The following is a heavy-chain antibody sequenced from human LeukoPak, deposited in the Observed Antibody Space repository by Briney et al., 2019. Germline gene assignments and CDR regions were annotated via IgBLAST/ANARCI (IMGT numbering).Heavy chain of an antibody. D-gene: IGHD3-22*01. Sequence: PSETLSLTCTVSGGSISSGGYSWSWIRQPPGKGLEWIGYIYHSGSTYYNPSLKSRVTISVDRSKNQFSLKLSSVTAADTAVYYCARDDSSGYYHLDYWGQGTLVTVSS. V-gene: IGHV4-30-2*01. CDR2: IYHSGST. CDR3: ARDDSSGYYHLDY. J-gene: IGHJ4*02. CDR1: GGSISSGGYS.